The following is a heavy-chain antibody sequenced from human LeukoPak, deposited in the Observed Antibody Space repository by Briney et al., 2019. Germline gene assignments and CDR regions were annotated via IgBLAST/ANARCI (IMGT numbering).Heavy chain of an antibody. CDR2: INDDRTST. J-gene: IGHJ4*01. CDR3: ATVGPNGSYYSC. D-gene: IGHD1-26*01. V-gene: IGHV3-74*01. CDR1: GFTLVSPW. Sequence: GGSLRLSCAVSGFTLVSPWMHWVRQTPGKGLVWVSRINDDRTSTSYADSVKGRFTISRDNAKNTLYLQMNSLRAEDMAVYYCATVGPNGSYYSCWGQGTLVTVSS.